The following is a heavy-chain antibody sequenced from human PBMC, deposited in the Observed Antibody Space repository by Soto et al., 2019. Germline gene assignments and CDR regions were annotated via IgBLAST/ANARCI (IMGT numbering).Heavy chain of an antibody. CDR1: GFTVSSNY. V-gene: IGHV3-53*04. CDR3: ARGVGATPKYYYYYYMDV. J-gene: IGHJ6*03. Sequence: GGSLRLSCAASGFTVSSNYMSWVRQAPGKGLEWVSVIYSGGSTYYADSVKGRFTISRHNSKNTLYLQMNSLRAEDTAVYYGARGVGATPKYYYYYYMDVWGKGTTVTVSS. CDR2: IYSGGST. D-gene: IGHD1-26*01.